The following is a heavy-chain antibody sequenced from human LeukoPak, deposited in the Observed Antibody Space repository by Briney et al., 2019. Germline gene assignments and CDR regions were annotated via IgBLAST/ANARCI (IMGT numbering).Heavy chain of an antibody. D-gene: IGHD6-6*01. CDR3: ARPRGPIAAGDY. CDR1: GGSISSYY. CDR2: IYYSGST. V-gene: IGHV4-59*01. J-gene: IGHJ4*02. Sequence: SETLSLTCTVSGGSISSYYWSWIRQPPGKGLGWIGYIYYSGSTNYNPSLKSRVTISVDTSKNQFSLKLSSVTAADAAVYYCARPRGPIAAGDYWGQGTLVTASP.